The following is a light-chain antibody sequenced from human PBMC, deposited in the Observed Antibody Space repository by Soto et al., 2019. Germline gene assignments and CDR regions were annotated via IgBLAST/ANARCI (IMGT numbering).Light chain of an antibody. CDR1: QSVSSN. CDR2: GAS. CDR3: QQYNSWPFT. J-gene: IGKJ5*01. Sequence: EIVMTQSPATLSVSPGERATLSCRASQSVSSNLAWYQQKPGQAPRLLIYGASTRATGIPARFSGSGSGTEFTLTISSLQSEEFAVYYCQQYNSWPFTVGQGTRLEIK. V-gene: IGKV3-15*01.